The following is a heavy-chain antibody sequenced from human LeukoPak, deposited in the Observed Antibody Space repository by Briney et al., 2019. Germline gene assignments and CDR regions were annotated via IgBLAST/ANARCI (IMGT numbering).Heavy chain of an antibody. CDR1: GFTFSYYA. CDR3: AKIGRTSANFDY. D-gene: IGHD2-2*01. CDR2: ISAGSGSI. V-gene: IGHV3-23*01. Sequence: GGSLRLSCAASGFTFSYYAMGWVRQAPGKGLEWVSSISAGSGSIYYADSVRGRFTMSRDDSKSTLFLELNSLRAEGTALYYCAKIGRTSANFDYWGQGTLVTVSS. J-gene: IGHJ4*01.